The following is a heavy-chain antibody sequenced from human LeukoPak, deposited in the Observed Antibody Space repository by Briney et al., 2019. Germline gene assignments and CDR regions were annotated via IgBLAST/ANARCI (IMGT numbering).Heavy chain of an antibody. CDR2: IYTSGST. J-gene: IGHJ4*02. D-gene: IGHD2-21*01. CDR1: GGSISSGSYY. V-gene: IGHV4-61*02. CDR3: ARHRLGRRFDY. Sequence: SQTLSLTCTVSGGSISSGSYYWSWIRQPAGKGLEWIGRIYTSGSTNYNPSLKSRVTISVDTSKNQFSLKLSSVTAADTAVYYCARHRLGRRFDYWGQGTLVTVSS.